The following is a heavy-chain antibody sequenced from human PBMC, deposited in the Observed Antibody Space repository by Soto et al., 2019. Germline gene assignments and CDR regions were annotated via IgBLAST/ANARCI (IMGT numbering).Heavy chain of an antibody. CDR3: ARRFSGTGRYFDY. V-gene: IGHV4-34*02. J-gene: IGHJ4*02. CDR1: GASFSGYY. Sequence: QVQLQQWGAGLLKPSETLSLSCAVYGASFSGYYWNWIRQPPGKGLEWIGEINQSGSTNYSPSLKTRVTISVDTSKKQFSLRVSSVTAADTAVYYCARRFSGTGRYFDYWGLGTLVTVSS. CDR2: INQSGST. D-gene: IGHD1-1*01.